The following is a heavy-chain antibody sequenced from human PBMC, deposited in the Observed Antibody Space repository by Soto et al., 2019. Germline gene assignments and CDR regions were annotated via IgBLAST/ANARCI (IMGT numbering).Heavy chain of an antibody. D-gene: IGHD1-26*01. CDR3: AGYLGATTHANDRTRAFDY. CDR1: GGSISSGGSS. Sequence: SETLSLTCAVSGGSISSGGSSWSWIRQPPGKGLEWIGYIYHSGSTYYNPSLKSRVTISVDRSKNQFSLKLSSVTAADTAVYYCAGYLGATTHANDRTRAFDYWGQGTLVTVSS. CDR2: IYHSGST. J-gene: IGHJ4*02. V-gene: IGHV4-30-2*01.